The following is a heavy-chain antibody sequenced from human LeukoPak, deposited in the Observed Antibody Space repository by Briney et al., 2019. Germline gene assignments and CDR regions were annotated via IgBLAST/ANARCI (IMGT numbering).Heavy chain of an antibody. CDR2: INPNSGGT. CDR3: ARRGYSGYDVDFDY. J-gene: IGHJ4*02. CDR1: GGTFNSYA. D-gene: IGHD5-12*01. V-gene: IGHV1-2*02. Sequence: ASVKVSCKASGGTFNSYAISWVRQAPGQGLEWMGWINPNSGGTNYAQKFQGRVTMTRDTSISTAYMELSRLRSDDTAVYYCARRGYSGYDVDFDYWGQGTLVTVSS.